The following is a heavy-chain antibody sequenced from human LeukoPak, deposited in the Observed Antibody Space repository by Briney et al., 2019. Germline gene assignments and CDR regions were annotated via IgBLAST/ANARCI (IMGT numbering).Heavy chain of an antibody. CDR3: ARDGCSSTSCPPWNYYYYMHV. D-gene: IGHD2-2*01. CDR2: LNPNSGGT. V-gene: IGHV1-2*02. Sequence: SVKVSCKASGYTFTGYYMHWVRQAPGQGLESMGWLNPNSGGTNYAQKFQGRVTMTRATSISTAYIELRRLRSHDTAVYYCARDGCSSTSCPPWNYYYYMHVWGKGTTVTVSS. CDR1: GYTFTGYY. J-gene: IGHJ6*03.